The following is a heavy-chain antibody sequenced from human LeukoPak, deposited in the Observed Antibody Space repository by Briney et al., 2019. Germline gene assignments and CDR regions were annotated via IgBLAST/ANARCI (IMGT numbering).Heavy chain of an antibody. V-gene: IGHV1-8*01. CDR2: MNPNSGNT. Sequence: ASVKVSCKASGYAFTSYDINWVRQATGQGLEWMGWMNPNSGNTGYAQKFQGGVTMTRNTSISTAYMELSSLRSEDTAVYYCARGFPPTYCSSTSCYPTNYYYYGMDVWGQGTTVTVSS. CDR1: GYAFTSYD. J-gene: IGHJ6*02. CDR3: ARGFPPTYCSSTSCYPTNYYYYGMDV. D-gene: IGHD2-2*01.